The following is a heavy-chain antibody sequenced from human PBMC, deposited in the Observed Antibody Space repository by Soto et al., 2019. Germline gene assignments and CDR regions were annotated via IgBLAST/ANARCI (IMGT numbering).Heavy chain of an antibody. J-gene: IGHJ4*02. CDR1: GFTFSTYS. CDR3: ATAGYSTSFNY. D-gene: IGHD6-6*01. Sequence: GGSLRLSCAASGFTFSTYSMNWVRQAPGEGLEWLSYISTGSGTIYYADSVKGRFTISRHNGKNSLYLQMSSLRAEDTAVYYCATAGYSTSFNYWGQGTLVTVSS. V-gene: IGHV3-48*01. CDR2: ISTGSGTI.